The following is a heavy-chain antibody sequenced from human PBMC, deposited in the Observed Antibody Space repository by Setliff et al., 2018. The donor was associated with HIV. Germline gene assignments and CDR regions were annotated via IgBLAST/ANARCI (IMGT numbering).Heavy chain of an antibody. CDR3: ARDKRGSGTYGDAFDI. D-gene: IGHD1-26*01. J-gene: IGHJ3*02. V-gene: IGHV4-59*11. CDR1: GGSIDSHY. Sequence: ETLSLTCTVSGGSIDSHYWSWIRQPPGKGLEWIADIYYSGSTRYNPSLKSRVTISVDTSKNQFSLKLNSVTAADTAVYYCARDKRGSGTYGDAFDIWGQGTMVTVSS. CDR2: IYYSGST.